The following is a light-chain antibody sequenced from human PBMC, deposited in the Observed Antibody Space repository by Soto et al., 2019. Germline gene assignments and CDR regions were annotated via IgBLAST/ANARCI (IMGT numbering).Light chain of an antibody. CDR2: DAS. CDR3: QQYHSSWT. CDR1: QSISSW. V-gene: IGKV1-5*01. J-gene: IGKJ1*01. Sequence: IQMTQSPSTLSASVGDRVIITCRASQSISSWLAWYQQKPGKAPNLLIYDASSLESGVPSRFSGSGSGTEFTLTISSLQPDDFATYYCQQYHSSWTFGQGTKVEIK.